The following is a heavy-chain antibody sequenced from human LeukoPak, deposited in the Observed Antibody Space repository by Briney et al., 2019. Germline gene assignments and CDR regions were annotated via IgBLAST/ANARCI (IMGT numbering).Heavy chain of an antibody. J-gene: IGHJ4*02. Sequence: GGSLRLSCAGAGFTFSNYGMSWVRQAPGKGLEWVSVISRSGTETYHADSVRGRFTISRDNAKNTLYLQMDSQRAEDTAVYYCAKKSPDSSGNPAYDWGQGTLVTVSS. CDR1: GFTFSNYG. CDR2: ISRSGTET. V-gene: IGHV3-23*01. D-gene: IGHD4-23*01. CDR3: AKKSPDSSGNPAYD.